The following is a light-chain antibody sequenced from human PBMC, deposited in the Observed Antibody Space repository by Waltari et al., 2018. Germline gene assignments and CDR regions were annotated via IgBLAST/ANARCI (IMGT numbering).Light chain of an antibody. Sequence: EIVLTPSPGTLSWSPGERATRSCRTSQSVGRTLAWYQQKPGQAPSLLIYGASIRATGIPDRFSGSGSGTDFSLTISRLEPEDFAVYYCQHYVRLPVTFGQGSKVEIK. CDR2: GAS. J-gene: IGKJ1*01. CDR3: QHYVRLPVT. V-gene: IGKV3-20*01. CDR1: QSVGRT.